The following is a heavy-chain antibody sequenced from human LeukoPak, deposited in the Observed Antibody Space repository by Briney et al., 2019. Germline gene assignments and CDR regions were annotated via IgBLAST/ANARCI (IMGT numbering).Heavy chain of an antibody. CDR2: IYSGDT. Sequence: PGGSLRLSCAASGFTFSDYSMSWVRQAPGKGLEWVSFIYSGDTHYSDSVKGRFTISRDHSKNTLYLQMNSLRAEDTAVYYCARRAGAYSHPYDYWGQGTLVTVSS. CDR1: GFTFSDYS. CDR3: ARRAGAYSHPYDY. J-gene: IGHJ4*02. V-gene: IGHV3-53*01. D-gene: IGHD4/OR15-4a*01.